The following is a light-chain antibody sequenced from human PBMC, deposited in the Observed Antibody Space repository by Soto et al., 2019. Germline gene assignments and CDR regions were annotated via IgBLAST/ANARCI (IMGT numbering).Light chain of an antibody. Sequence: IVMTQSPDSLAVSLGERATINCKSSQRVLSSSNNKKYLAWYQQKPGQPPRLLVYWASTRESGVPDRFRGSGSGTDYTLTITSLQAEDVAVYYCQQYYTTPVTFGQGTRLEIK. V-gene: IGKV4-1*01. CDR2: WAS. CDR1: QRVLSSSNNKKY. J-gene: IGKJ5*01. CDR3: QQYYTTPVT.